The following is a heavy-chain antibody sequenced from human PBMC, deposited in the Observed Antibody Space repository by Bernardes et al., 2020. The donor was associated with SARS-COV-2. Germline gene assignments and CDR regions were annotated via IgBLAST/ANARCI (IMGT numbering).Heavy chain of an antibody. CDR3: ARDTTTVTTIIGWDWFDP. J-gene: IGHJ5*02. V-gene: IGHV3-33*01. CDR1: GFTFSSNG. D-gene: IGHD4-17*01. Sequence: GGSLRLSCAASGFTFSSNGMHWVRQAPGKGLEWVALIWYDGTKDNYADSVKGRFTISRDNAKNSLYLQMNSLRAEDTAVYYCARDTTTVTTIIGWDWFDPWGKGTLVTVSS. CDR2: IWYDGTKD.